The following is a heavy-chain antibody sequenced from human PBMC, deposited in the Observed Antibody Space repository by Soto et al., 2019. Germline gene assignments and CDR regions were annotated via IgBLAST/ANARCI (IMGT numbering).Heavy chain of an antibody. CDR3: ARDPAPRDSSGYYYGN. Sequence: PGGSLRLSCAASGFTVSSNYMSWVRQAPGKGLEWVSVIYSGGSTYYADSVKGRFTISRDNSKNTLYLQMNSLRAEDTAVYYCARDPAPRDSSGYYYGNWGQGTLVTVSS. CDR1: GFTVSSNY. V-gene: IGHV3-53*01. J-gene: IGHJ4*02. CDR2: IYSGGST. D-gene: IGHD3-22*01.